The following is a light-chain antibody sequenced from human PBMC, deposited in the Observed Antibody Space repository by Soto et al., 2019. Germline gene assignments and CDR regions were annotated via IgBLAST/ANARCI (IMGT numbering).Light chain of an antibody. Sequence: QSLLTQPRSVSGSPGQSVTISCAGTSSDVGAYKYVSWFQQHPGKAPKVIIYDVNKRPSGVPDRFSGSKSGNTASLTISGLQADDEADYYCCSFAGGFTFVFGTGTKVTVL. J-gene: IGLJ1*01. CDR2: DVN. CDR3: CSFAGGFTFV. V-gene: IGLV2-11*01. CDR1: SSDVGAYKY.